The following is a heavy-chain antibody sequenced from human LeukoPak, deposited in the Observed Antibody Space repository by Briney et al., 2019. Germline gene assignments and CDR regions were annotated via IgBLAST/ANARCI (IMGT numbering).Heavy chain of an antibody. CDR1: GGSISSYY. J-gene: IGHJ3*02. Sequence: PSETLSLTCTVSGGSISSYYWSWIRQPAGKGLEWIGRIYTSGSTSYNPSLKSRVTMSVDTSKNQFSLKLSSVTAADTAVYYCARDYYDSSGYYFEAFDIWGQGTMVTVSS. CDR3: ARDYYDSSGYYFEAFDI. V-gene: IGHV4-4*07. CDR2: IYTSGST. D-gene: IGHD3-22*01.